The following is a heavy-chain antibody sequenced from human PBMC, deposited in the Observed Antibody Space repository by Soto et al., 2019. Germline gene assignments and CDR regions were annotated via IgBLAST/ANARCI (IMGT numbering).Heavy chain of an antibody. J-gene: IGHJ4*02. CDR3: AKDKKGYCSSTSCNSSGWPPYFDY. D-gene: IGHD2-2*02. CDR1: GFTFSSYG. V-gene: IGHV3-30*18. CDR2: ISYDGSNK. Sequence: QVQLVESGGGVVQPGRSLRLSCAASGFTFSSYGMHWVRQAPGKGLEWVAVISYDGSNKYYADSVKGRFTISRDNSKNTLYLQMNSLRAEDTAAYYCAKDKKGYCSSTSCNSSGWPPYFDYWGQGTLVTVSS.